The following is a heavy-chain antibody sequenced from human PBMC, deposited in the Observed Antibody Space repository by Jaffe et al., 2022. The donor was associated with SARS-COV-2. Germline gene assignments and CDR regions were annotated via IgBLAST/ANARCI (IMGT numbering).Heavy chain of an antibody. V-gene: IGHV3-15*01. CDR1: GFTFSNAW. Sequence: EVQLVESGGGLVKPGGSLRLSCAASGFTFSNAWMSWVRQAPGKGLEWVGRIKSKTDGGTTDYAAPVKGRFTISRDDSKNTLYLQMNSLKTEDTAVYYCTTAMDYYDSSGYSNFDYWGQGTLVTVSS. D-gene: IGHD3-22*01. CDR3: TTAMDYYDSSGYSNFDY. J-gene: IGHJ4*02. CDR2: IKSKTDGGTT.